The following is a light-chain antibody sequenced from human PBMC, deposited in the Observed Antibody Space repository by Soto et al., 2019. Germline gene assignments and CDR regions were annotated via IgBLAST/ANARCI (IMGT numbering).Light chain of an antibody. J-gene: IGKJ5*01. CDR2: DAS. Sequence: EIVLTQSPATLSLSPGARAPLSCRASQSVSSYLAWYQQKAGQAPRLLIYDASNRATGIPARFSGSGSGTDFTLTISSLEPEDFAVYYCQQRNNWPPITFGQGTRLEIK. V-gene: IGKV3-11*01. CDR1: QSVSSY. CDR3: QQRNNWPPIT.